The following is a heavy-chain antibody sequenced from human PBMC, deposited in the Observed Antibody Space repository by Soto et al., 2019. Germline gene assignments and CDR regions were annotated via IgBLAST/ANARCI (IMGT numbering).Heavy chain of an antibody. CDR3: ARGRYYYGSGSGYGMDV. D-gene: IGHD3-10*01. J-gene: IGHJ6*02. Sequence: ETLSLTCTVSGDSITSNNHYWVWIRQPPGKGLEWIGAVYSRGSTSYNPSLKSRVTISVDTSKNQISLKLSSVTAADTAVYYCARGRYYYGSGSGYGMDVWGQGTTV. CDR1: GDSITSNNHY. CDR2: VYSRGST. V-gene: IGHV4-61*05.